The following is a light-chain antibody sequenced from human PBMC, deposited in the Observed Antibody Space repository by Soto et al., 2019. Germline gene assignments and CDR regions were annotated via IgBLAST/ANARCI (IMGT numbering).Light chain of an antibody. CDR2: AGS. V-gene: IGKV1-39*01. J-gene: IGKJ1*01. CDR1: QSISVY. Sequence: DIQLTQSPSSLSASVGDRVTISCQASQSISVYLNWYMQKAGKAPVLLIYAGSNSQRGVSGRFSGSGSGTDFTINITSLQPEDTASYSCQQSFSTLWTFGQGTKVDIK. CDR3: QQSFSTLWT.